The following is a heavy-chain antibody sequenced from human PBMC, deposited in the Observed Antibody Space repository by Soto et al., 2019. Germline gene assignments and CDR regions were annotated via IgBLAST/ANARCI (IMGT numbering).Heavy chain of an antibody. D-gene: IGHD3-9*01. Sequence: ASVKVSCKASGYTFTSYGISWVRQAPGQGLEWMGWISAYNGNTNYAQKLQGRVTMTTDTSTSTAYMELRSLRSDDTAVYYCARRTPGRYFDWLTDYWDQGTLVTVSS. J-gene: IGHJ4*02. CDR2: ISAYNGNT. CDR3: ARRTPGRYFDWLTDY. V-gene: IGHV1-18*01. CDR1: GYTFTSYG.